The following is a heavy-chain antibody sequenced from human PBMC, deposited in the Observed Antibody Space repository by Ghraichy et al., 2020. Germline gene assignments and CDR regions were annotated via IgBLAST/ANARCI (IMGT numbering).Heavy chain of an antibody. V-gene: IGHV3-30*18. D-gene: IGHD6-13*01. CDR2: ISYDGTIK. CDR3: AKVVTIAAAVTSRYYGMDV. J-gene: IGHJ6*02. CDR1: GFTFSSYG. Sequence: GESLNISCAASGFTFSSYGIHWVRQAPGKGLEWVAVISYDGTIKYYADSLKGRFTISTDNSKNTLYLLMNSLRAEDTAVYYCAKVVTIAAAVTSRYYGMDVWGQGTTVTVS.